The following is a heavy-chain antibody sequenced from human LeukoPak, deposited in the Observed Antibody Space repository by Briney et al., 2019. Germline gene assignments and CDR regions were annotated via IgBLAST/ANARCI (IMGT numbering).Heavy chain of an antibody. V-gene: IGHV3-13*03. CDR2: IGTAGDT. D-gene: IGHD3-16*02. CDR1: GFTFSSYD. CDR3: ARVLTPNYDYVWGSYRPTCFDY. J-gene: IGHJ4*02. Sequence: GGSLRLSCAACGFTFSSYDMHWVRQATGKGLEWVSAIGTAGDTCYPGSVKGQFTISRENAKNSLYLQMNSLRAGDTAVYYCARVLTPNYDYVWGSYRPTCFDYWGQGTLVTVSS.